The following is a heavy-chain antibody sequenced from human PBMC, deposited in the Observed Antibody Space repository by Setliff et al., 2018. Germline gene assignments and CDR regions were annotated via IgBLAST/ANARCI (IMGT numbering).Heavy chain of an antibody. J-gene: IGHJ4*02. CDR3: ARDGGEY. Sequence: GGSLRLSCVASGFTFSTYWMSWVRQAPGKGLEWVANIKQDGSEKYYVDSVKGRFTISRGNAKNSLYLQMNSLRAEDTAVYYCARDGGEYWGQGTLVTVSS. CDR1: GFTFSTYW. V-gene: IGHV3-7*01. D-gene: IGHD3-16*01. CDR2: IKQDGSEK.